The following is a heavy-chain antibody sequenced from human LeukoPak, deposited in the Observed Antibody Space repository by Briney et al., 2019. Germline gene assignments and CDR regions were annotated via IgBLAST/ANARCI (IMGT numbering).Heavy chain of an antibody. CDR2: ISAYNGNT. D-gene: IGHD3-22*01. V-gene: IGHV1-18*01. CDR3: ARSGYYYDSSAYYYFDY. J-gene: IGHJ4*02. Sequence: GASVKVSCKASGYTFTSYGISWVRQAPGQGLEWMGWISAYNGNTNYAQKPQGRVTMTTDPSTSTAYMELRSLRSDVTAVYYCARSGYYYDSSAYYYFDYWGRGTLVTVSS. CDR1: GYTFTSYG.